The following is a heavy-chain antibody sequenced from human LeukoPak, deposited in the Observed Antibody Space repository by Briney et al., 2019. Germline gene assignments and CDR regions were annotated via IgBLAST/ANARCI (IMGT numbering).Heavy chain of an antibody. V-gene: IGHV5-51*01. CDR2: IYPGDSDT. J-gene: IGHJ3*01. D-gene: IGHD3-16*01. CDR1: GYSFSNYL. CDR3: ARRLGYDVFDV. Sequence: GESLKISCKGSGYSFSNYLIAWVRQMPGKGLEWMGIIYPGDSDTRYSPSFQGQVTISADKSISTAYLQWSSLEASDTAMYYCARRLGYDVFDVWGQGTMVTVSS.